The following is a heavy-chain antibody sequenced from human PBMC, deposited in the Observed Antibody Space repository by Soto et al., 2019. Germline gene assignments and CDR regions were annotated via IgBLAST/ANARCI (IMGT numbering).Heavy chain of an antibody. CDR1: GFTFSSFG. CDR3: VGGYYYGDY. J-gene: IGHJ4*02. CDR2: ISYDGSTK. D-gene: IGHD3-22*01. Sequence: LRLSCAASGFTFSSFGMHWVRQAPGKGLEWVAVISYDGSTKYYADSVRGRFTISRDNSKNTLYLQMNSLRAEDTAVYYCVGGYYYGDYWGQGTLVTVSS. V-gene: IGHV3-30*03.